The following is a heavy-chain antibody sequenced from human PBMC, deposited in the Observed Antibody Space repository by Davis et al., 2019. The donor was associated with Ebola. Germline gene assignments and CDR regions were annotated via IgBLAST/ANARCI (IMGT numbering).Heavy chain of an antibody. J-gene: IGHJ6*02. CDR2: INHSGST. CDR3: ARVPYYGSGSYPSYYYYGMDV. Sequence: GSLRLSCVVSGTTSTTNGMDWVRQPPGKGLEWIGEINHSGSTNYNPSLKSRVTISVDTSKNQFSLKLSSVTAADTAVYYCARVPYYGSGSYPSYYYYGMDVWGQGTTVTVSS. D-gene: IGHD3-10*01. V-gene: IGHV4-34*01. CDR1: GTTSTTNG.